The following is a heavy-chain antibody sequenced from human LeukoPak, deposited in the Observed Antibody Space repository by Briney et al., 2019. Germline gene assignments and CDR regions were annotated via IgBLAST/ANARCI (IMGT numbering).Heavy chain of an antibody. V-gene: IGHV3-48*04. CDR3: ARDSSGCDFDY. CDR1: GFTFSSYS. Sequence: PGGSLLSCAASGFTFSSYSMNWVRQAPGKGLEWVSYISSSSSTIYYADSVKGRFTISRDNAKNSLYLQMNSLRAEDTAVYYCARDSSGCDFDYWGQGTLVTVSS. J-gene: IGHJ4*02. D-gene: IGHD6-19*01. CDR2: ISSSSSTI.